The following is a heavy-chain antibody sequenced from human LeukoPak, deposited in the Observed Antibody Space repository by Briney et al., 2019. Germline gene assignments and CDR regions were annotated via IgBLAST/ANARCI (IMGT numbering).Heavy chain of an antibody. V-gene: IGHV3-7*01. Sequence: GGSLRFSCAASGFTFSSYWMSWVRQAPGKGLEWVANIKQDGSEKYYVDSVKGRFTISRDNAKNSLYLQMNSLRAEDAAVYYCAREGSNYYFDYWGQGTLVTVSS. D-gene: IGHD4-11*01. CDR2: IKQDGSEK. CDR1: GFTFSSYW. CDR3: AREGSNYYFDY. J-gene: IGHJ4*02.